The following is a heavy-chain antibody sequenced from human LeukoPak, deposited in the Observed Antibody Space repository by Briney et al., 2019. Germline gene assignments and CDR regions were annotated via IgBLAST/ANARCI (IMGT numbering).Heavy chain of an antibody. CDR3: ARDRSYYGSGSYLDY. V-gene: IGHV4-59*01. J-gene: IGHJ4*02. D-gene: IGHD3-10*01. CDR1: GGSISSYY. CDR2: IYYSGST. Sequence: SETLSLTCTVSGGSISSYYWSWIRQPPGKGLEWIGYIYYSGSTNYNPSLKSRVTISVDTSKNQFSLKLSSVTAADTAVYYCARDRSYYGSGSYLDYWGQGTLVTVSS.